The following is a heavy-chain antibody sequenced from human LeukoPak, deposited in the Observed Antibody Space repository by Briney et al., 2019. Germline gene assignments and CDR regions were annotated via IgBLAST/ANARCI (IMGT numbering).Heavy chain of an antibody. CDR3: ARARYETRIWPKSRYDYYHYMDV. Sequence: ASVKVSCKASGYTFTSYVIHWVRQAPGQRLEWMGWINAGSGNTKYSQEFQDRVTITRDTSASAAYMELSSLRSEDMAVYYCARARYETRIWPKSRYDYYHYMDVWGKGTTVTVPS. CDR1: GYTFTSYV. J-gene: IGHJ6*03. V-gene: IGHV1-3*03. CDR2: INAGSGNT. D-gene: IGHD3-3*01.